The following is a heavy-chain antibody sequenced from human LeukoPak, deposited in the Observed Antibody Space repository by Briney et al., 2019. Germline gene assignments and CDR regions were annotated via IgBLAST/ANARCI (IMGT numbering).Heavy chain of an antibody. Sequence: SKPLSFTCAAYVGPFSGYYWSWFRHPPGKGLDGIGEINHSGSTNYNPSLKSRVTISVDTSKNQFSLKLSSVTAADTAVYYCARVKAGMHSSSWFNNWFDPWGQGTLVTVSS. CDR3: ARVKAGMHSSSWFNNWFDP. CDR1: VGPFSGYY. D-gene: IGHD6-13*01. J-gene: IGHJ5*02. CDR2: INHSGST. V-gene: IGHV4-34*01.